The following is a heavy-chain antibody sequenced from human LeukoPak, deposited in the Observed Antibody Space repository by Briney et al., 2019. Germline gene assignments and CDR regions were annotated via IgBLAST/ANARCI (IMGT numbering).Heavy chain of an antibody. J-gene: IGHJ4*02. D-gene: IGHD3-9*01. CDR1: GFTFSSFQ. CDR3: ARTPTYYDILTDYPYYFDY. Sequence: GGSLRLSCVASGFTFSSFQMNWVRQAPGKGLEWVSYISSSGSIMFYADSVKGRFTISRDNDKNSLYLHMNSLRAEDTAVYYCARTPTYYDILTDYPYYFDYWGQGTLVTVSS. V-gene: IGHV3-48*03. CDR2: ISSSGSIM.